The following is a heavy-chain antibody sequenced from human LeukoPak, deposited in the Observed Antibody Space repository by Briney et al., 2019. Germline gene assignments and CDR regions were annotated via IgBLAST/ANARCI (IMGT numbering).Heavy chain of an antibody. V-gene: IGHV4-59*01. CDR3: GRWGYFDSGNYFVVDY. J-gene: IGHJ4*02. CDR2: IHNNGDS. CDR1: GGSISSYY. D-gene: IGHD3-22*01. Sequence: SETLTLTCTVSGGSISSYYWGWIRQAPGKALEWIGHIHNNGDSAYNFSLKSRVTISMDTSKNQFSLKLSSVTAADTAVYYCGRWGYFDSGNYFVVDYWGQGTVVTVSS.